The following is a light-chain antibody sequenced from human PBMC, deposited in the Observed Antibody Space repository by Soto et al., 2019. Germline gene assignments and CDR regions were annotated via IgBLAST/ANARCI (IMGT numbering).Light chain of an antibody. V-gene: IGKV3-15*01. Sequence: EVVLTQSPATLSVSPGERATLSCRASQTIDNQLAWYQQRPGQAHRLLISGASTRATGIPARFSGSVSGTEFTLTISSLQSEDSAVYYCQQYNKGPPITFGQGTRLEIK. CDR2: GAS. CDR3: QQYNKGPPIT. J-gene: IGKJ5*01. CDR1: QTIDNQ.